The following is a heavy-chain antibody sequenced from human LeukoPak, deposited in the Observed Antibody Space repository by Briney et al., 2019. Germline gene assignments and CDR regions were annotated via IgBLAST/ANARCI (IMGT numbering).Heavy chain of an antibody. CDR2: IWGNGYTT. V-gene: IGHV3-23*01. Sequence: PGGSLRLSCTGSGFTFSRYSINWVRQAPGKGLEWVSVIWGNGYTTYYADSVKGRFTISRDNSKNTVYLQMDSLRAEDTAIYYCARSIPYGTTWYGRSDYWGQGTLVTVSS. CDR1: GFTFSRYS. D-gene: IGHD6-13*01. J-gene: IGHJ4*02. CDR3: ARSIPYGTTWYGRSDY.